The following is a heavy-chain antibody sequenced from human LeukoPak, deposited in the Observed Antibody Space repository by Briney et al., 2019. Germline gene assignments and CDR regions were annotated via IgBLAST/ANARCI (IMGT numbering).Heavy chain of an antibody. CDR1: GYTFTSSG. CDR2: IIPIFATT. CDR3: ARETIDGYNYFDY. J-gene: IGHJ4*02. V-gene: IGHV1-69*13. Sequence: SVKVSCKASGYTFTSSGINWVRQAPGQGLEWMGGIIPIFATTNYAQKFQGRVTITADESTSTAYMELSSLRSEDTAVYYCARETIDGYNYFDYWGQGTLVTVSS. D-gene: IGHD5-24*01.